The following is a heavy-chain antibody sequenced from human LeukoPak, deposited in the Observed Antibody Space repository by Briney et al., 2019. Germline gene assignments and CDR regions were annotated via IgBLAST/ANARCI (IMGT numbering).Heavy chain of an antibody. Sequence: GGSLRLSCAASGFSFNTYTMNWVRQAPGKGLEWGSSISSVGTYIYYGDSMRGRFTISRDNAKNSLYLQMNSLRDEDTAVYYCARDGTAVTGNYHYGMDVWGQGTTVTVSS. D-gene: IGHD4-17*01. CDR1: GFSFNTYT. CDR2: ISSVGTYI. J-gene: IGHJ6*02. CDR3: ARDGTAVTGNYHYGMDV. V-gene: IGHV3-21*01.